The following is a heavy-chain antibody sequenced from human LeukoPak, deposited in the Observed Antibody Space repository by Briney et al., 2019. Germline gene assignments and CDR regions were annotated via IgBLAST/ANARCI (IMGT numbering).Heavy chain of an antibody. CDR2: ISSSSSYI. D-gene: IGHD3-9*01. CDR3: ARGGLRYFDWLSPPFFDY. V-gene: IGHV3-21*01. J-gene: IGHJ4*02. CDR1: GFTFSSYS. Sequence: GGSLRLSCAASGFTFSSYSMNWVRQAPGKGLEWVSSISSSSSYIYYADSVKGRFTISRDNAKNSLYLQMNSLRAEDTAVYYCARGGLRYFDWLSPPFFDYWGQGTLVTVSS.